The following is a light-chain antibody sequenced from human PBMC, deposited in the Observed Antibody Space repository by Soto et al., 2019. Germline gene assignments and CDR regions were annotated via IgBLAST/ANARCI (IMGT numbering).Light chain of an antibody. V-gene: IGKV3-11*01. CDR1: QSVGTS. CDR3: QQRSNWPLGT. CDR2: DAS. J-gene: IGKJ1*01. Sequence: EIVLTQSPVTLSLSPGERATLSCRASQSVGTSLAWYQQKPGQPPRLLISDASDRATGIPAKFSGGGSGTDFNITISSLDPEDSAVYYCQQRSNWPLGTFGQGTKVDIK.